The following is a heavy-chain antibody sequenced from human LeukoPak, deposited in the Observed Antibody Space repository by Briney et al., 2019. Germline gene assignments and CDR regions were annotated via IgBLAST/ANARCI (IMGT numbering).Heavy chain of an antibody. J-gene: IGHJ4*02. CDR1: GGTFSSYA. D-gene: IGHD6-19*01. CDR2: IIPIFGTA. V-gene: IGHV1-69*05. Sequence: ASVKVSCKASGGTFSSYAISWVRQAPGQGLEWMGGIIPIFGTANYAQKFQGRVTITTDESTSTAYMELSSLRSEDTAVYYCASLARMAVAGPFDYWGQGTLVTVSS. CDR3: ASLARMAVAGPFDY.